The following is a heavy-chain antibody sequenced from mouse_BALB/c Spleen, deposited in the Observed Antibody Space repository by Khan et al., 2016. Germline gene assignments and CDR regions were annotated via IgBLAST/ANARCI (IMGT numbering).Heavy chain of an antibody. CDR1: GYTFTNYG. CDR2: INTYTGEP. V-gene: IGHV9-3-1*01. J-gene: IGHJ4*01. Sequence: QIQLVQSGPELKKPGETVKISCKASGYTFTNYGMNWVKQAPGKGLKWMGWINTYTGEPTYADDFKGRFSFSLDTSASTAYLQINNLKDEDTATYFFARLSLYFTMDYWGQGTSVTVSS. CDR3: ARLSLYFTMDY.